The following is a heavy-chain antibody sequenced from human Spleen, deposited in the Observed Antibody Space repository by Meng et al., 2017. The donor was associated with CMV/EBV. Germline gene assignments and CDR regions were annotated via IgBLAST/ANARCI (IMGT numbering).Heavy chain of an antibody. CDR3: ARDCSTTNCYTGLDF. J-gene: IGHJ4*02. V-gene: IGHV1-69*08. D-gene: IGHD2-2*02. Sequence: SVKVSCKASGGTFSRYTISWVRQAPGQGLEWMGRIIPMLAKPNYAQKFQGRVTITADKSTNTAYMELSSLRSEDTAVYYCARDCSTTNCYTGLDFWGQGTLVTVSS. CDR2: IIPMLAKP. CDR1: GGTFSRYT.